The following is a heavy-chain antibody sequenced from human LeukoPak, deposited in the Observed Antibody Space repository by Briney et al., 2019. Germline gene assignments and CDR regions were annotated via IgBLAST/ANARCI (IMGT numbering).Heavy chain of an antibody. V-gene: IGHV3-9*01. CDR1: GFTFDDYA. CDR2: ISWNSGSI. J-gene: IGHJ4*02. D-gene: IGHD4-23*01. CDR3: ASSRWSAHYFDY. Sequence: GGSLRLSCAASGFTFDDYAMHWVRHAPGKGLEWVSGISWNSGSIGYADSVKGRFTISRDNAKNSLYLQMNSLRAEDTAVYYCASSRWSAHYFDYWGQGTLVTVSS.